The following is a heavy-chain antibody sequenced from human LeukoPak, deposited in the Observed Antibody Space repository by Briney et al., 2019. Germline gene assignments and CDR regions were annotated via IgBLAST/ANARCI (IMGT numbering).Heavy chain of an antibody. Sequence: GGSLRLSYAASGFTFDDYGMSWVRQAPGKGLEWVSGINWNGGSTGYADSVKGRFTISRDNTKNSLYLQMNSLRAEDTALYYCARGYDFWSGYREDAFDIWGQGTVVTVSS. CDR1: GFTFDDYG. CDR3: ARGYDFWSGYREDAFDI. J-gene: IGHJ3*02. D-gene: IGHD3-3*01. CDR2: INWNGGST. V-gene: IGHV3-20*03.